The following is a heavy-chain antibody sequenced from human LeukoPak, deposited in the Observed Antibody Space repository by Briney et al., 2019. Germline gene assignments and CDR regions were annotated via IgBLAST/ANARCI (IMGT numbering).Heavy chain of an antibody. J-gene: IGHJ5*02. CDR1: GGSISSSSYY. V-gene: IGHV4-39*07. D-gene: IGHD2-15*01. CDR2: IYYSGST. CDR3: ARRVVCSGGSCRWFDP. Sequence: SETLSLTCTVSGGSISSSSYYWGWIRQPPGKGLEWIGSIYYSGSTYYNPSLKSRVTISVDTSKNQFSLKLSSVTAADTAVYYCARRVVCSGGSCRWFDPWGQGTLVTVSS.